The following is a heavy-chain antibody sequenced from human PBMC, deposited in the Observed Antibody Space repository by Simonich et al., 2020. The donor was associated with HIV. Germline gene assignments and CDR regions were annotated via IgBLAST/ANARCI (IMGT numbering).Heavy chain of an antibody. D-gene: IGHD5-12*01. CDR3: ARRGGYNFDY. CDR2: INHSGST. J-gene: IGHJ4*02. CDR1: GGSFSTYY. V-gene: IGHV4-34*01. Sequence: QVQLQQWGAGLLKPSETLSLTCAVYGGSFSTYYWTWIRQSPGKGLGWIGEINHSGSTDYNPSLKSRVTISVDTSKNQFSLKLSSVTAADTAMYYCARRGGYNFDYWGQGTLVTVSS.